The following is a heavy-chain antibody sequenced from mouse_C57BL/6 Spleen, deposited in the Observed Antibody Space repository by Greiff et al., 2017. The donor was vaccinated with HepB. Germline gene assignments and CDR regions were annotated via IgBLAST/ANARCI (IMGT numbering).Heavy chain of an antibody. CDR1: GYTFTSYG. J-gene: IGHJ3*01. CDR2: IYPRSGNT. Sequence: VKLVESGAELARPGASVKLSCKASGYTFTSYGISWVKQRTGQGLEWIGEIYPRSGNTYYNEKFKGKATLTADKSSSTAYMELRSLTSEDSAVYFCAREGYSNYVGFAYWGQGTLVTVSA. CDR3: AREGYSNYVGFAY. D-gene: IGHD2-5*01. V-gene: IGHV1-81*01.